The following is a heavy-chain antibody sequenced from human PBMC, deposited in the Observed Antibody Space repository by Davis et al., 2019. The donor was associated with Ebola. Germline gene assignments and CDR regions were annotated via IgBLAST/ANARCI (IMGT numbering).Heavy chain of an antibody. D-gene: IGHD6-6*01. CDR3: ARLDGPYSSSPWYFDY. Sequence: GESLKISCKGSDNTFTNYWIGWVRQMPGKGLEWMGIIYTGDSDTRYSPSFQGQVTISADKSISTAYLQWSSLKASDTAMYYCARLDGPYSSSPWYFDYWGQGTLVTVSS. CDR1: DNTFTNYW. CDR2: IYTGDSDT. V-gene: IGHV5-51*01. J-gene: IGHJ4*02.